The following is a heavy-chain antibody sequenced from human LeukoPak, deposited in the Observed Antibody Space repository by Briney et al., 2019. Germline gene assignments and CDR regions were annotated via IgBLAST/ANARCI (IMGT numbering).Heavy chain of an antibody. CDR3: ARCGYSNPNWFDP. V-gene: IGHV3-33*01. CDR2: IWSDGNNK. J-gene: IGHJ5*02. Sequence: GGSLRLSCAATGFTFSTYGMHWVRQAPGKGLEWVAVIWSDGNNKFYADSVKGRFTFSRDNSRNTLSLQMNSLRAEDTAVYYCARCGYSNPNWFDPWGQGTLVTVSS. D-gene: IGHD4-11*01. CDR1: GFTFSTYG.